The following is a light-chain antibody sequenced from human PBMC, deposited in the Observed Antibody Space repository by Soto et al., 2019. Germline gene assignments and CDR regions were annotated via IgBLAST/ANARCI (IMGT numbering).Light chain of an antibody. CDR2: LGS. Sequence: EIVMTQSPLSLPVTPGEPASISCRSSQSLLQSNGYNYLDWYLQKPGQSPQLLIHLGSNRASGVPDRFSGSGSGTDFTLKISRVEAEDVGVYFCMQALQTPLTFGGGTKVEIK. CDR3: MQALQTPLT. J-gene: IGKJ4*01. CDR1: QSLLQSNGYNY. V-gene: IGKV2-28*01.